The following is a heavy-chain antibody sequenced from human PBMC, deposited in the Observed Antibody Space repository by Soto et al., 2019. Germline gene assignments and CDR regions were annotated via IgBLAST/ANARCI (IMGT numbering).Heavy chain of an antibody. CDR1: GFTFSSYA. D-gene: IGHD3-10*01. V-gene: IGHV3-23*01. CDR3: AKDWDYGSGSYQHY. J-gene: IGHJ4*02. Sequence: GGSLRLSCAASGFTFSSYAMSWVRQAPGKGLEWVSAISGSGGSTYYADSVKGRFTISRDNSKNTLYLQMNSLRAEDTAVYYCAKDWDYGSGSYQHYWGQGTLVTVSS. CDR2: ISGSGGST.